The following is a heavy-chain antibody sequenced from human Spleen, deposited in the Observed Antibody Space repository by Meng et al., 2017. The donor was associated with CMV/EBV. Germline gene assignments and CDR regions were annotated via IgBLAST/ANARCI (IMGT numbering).Heavy chain of an antibody. Sequence: QVQLLHSGAEVRRPGASLKGSCDRSGYTFTSYDINWVRQATGQGLEWMGWMNPNSGNTGYAQKFQGRVTMTRNTSISTAYMELSSLRSDDTAVYYCARTRRSFGVVTEWFDPWGQGTLVTVSS. CDR1: GYTFTSYD. J-gene: IGHJ5*02. CDR2: MNPNSGNT. CDR3: ARTRRSFGVVTEWFDP. V-gene: IGHV1-8*01. D-gene: IGHD3-3*01.